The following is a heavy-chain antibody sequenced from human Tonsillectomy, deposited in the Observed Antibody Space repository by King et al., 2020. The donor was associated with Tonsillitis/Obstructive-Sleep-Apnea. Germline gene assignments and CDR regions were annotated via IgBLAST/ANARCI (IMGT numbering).Heavy chain of an antibody. V-gene: IGHV3-11*01. Sequence: VQLVESGGGLVKPGGSLRLSCAASGFSFSDYYMTWIRQSPGKGLEWISYIGTSGSPIYYADSVKGRFTISRDNAKSSLYLQMNSLRAEDTAVYYCASGYNWNYGSNFDYWGQGNLVTVSS. CDR1: GFSFSDYY. D-gene: IGHD1-7*01. CDR2: IGTSGSPI. J-gene: IGHJ4*02. CDR3: ASGYNWNYGSNFDY.